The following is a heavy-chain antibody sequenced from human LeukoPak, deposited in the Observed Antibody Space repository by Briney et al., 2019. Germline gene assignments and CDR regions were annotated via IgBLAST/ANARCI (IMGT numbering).Heavy chain of an antibody. V-gene: IGHV3-7*01. D-gene: IGHD6-19*01. Sequence: TGGSLRLSCAASGFTFSSYWMSWVRQAPGEGLEWVANIKQDGSEKYYLDSVKGRFTISRDNAENSLYLQMNSLRAEDTAVYYCATEASSGLEDWGQGILVTVSS. CDR1: GFTFSSYW. CDR3: ATEASSGLED. J-gene: IGHJ4*02. CDR2: IKQDGSEK.